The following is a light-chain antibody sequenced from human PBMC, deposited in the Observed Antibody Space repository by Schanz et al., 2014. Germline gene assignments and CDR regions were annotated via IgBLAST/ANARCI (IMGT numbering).Light chain of an antibody. CDR1: SSDVGSYNL. CDR3: SSYAGGYTWV. V-gene: IGLV2-23*01. J-gene: IGLJ3*02. Sequence: QSALTQPASVSGSPGQSITISCTGTSSDVGSYNLVSWYQQHPGKAPKLMIYEGSKRPSGVSNRFSGSKSGNTASLTVSGLQAEDEADYYCSSYAGGYTWVFGGGTKLTVL. CDR2: EGS.